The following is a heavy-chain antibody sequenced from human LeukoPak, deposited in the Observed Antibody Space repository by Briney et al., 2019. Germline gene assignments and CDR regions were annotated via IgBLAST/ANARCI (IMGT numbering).Heavy chain of an antibody. Sequence: GGSLRLSCAASGFTFSDYWVRWVRQPPGKGLVWVSRINSGGSSTSYADSVKGRFTISRDDAKNTLYLQMNILRAEDTAVYYCARGLSGHYAFDVWGRGTMVTVSS. V-gene: IGHV3-74*01. D-gene: IGHD1-26*01. CDR1: GFTFSDYW. J-gene: IGHJ3*01. CDR3: ARGLSGHYAFDV. CDR2: INSGGSST.